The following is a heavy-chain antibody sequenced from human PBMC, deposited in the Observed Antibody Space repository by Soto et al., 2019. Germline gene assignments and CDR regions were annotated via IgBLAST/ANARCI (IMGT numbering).Heavy chain of an antibody. V-gene: IGHV3-21*01. CDR2: ISSSSSYI. J-gene: IGHJ3*02. D-gene: IGHD2-15*01. CDR1: GFTFSSYS. CDR3: AREGLGYCSGGSCFEDAFDI. Sequence: GGSLRLSCAASGFTFSSYSMNWVRQAPGKGLEWVSSISSSSSYIYYADSVKGRFTISRDNAKNSLYLQMNSLRAEDTAVYYCAREGLGYCSGGSCFEDAFDIWGQGTMVTVSS.